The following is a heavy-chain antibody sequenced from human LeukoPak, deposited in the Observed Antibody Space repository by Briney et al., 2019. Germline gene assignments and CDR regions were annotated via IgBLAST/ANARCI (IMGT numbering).Heavy chain of an antibody. CDR3: AKSSSGGSGYYFYYYMDV. Sequence: GGSLRLSCAASGFTFSSYGRSWVRQAPGKGLEWVSAISGSGGSTYYADSVKGRFTISRDNSKNTLYLQMNSLRAEDTAVYYCAKSSSGGSGYYFYYYMDVWGKGTTVTVSS. J-gene: IGHJ6*03. V-gene: IGHV3-23*01. CDR1: GFTFSSYG. CDR2: ISGSGGST. D-gene: IGHD2-15*01.